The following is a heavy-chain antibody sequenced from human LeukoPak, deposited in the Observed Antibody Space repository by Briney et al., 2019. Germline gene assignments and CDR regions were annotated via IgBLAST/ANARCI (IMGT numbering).Heavy chain of an antibody. V-gene: IGHV3-53*01. Sequence: GGSLRLSCAASRFSFSSYDMSWVRQAPGKGLEWVSVIYSGGSTYYADSVKGRFTISRDNSKNTLYLQMNSLRAEDTAVYYCARGGTVTHSYYFDYWGQGTLVTVSS. D-gene: IGHD4-17*01. J-gene: IGHJ4*02. CDR1: RFSFSSYD. CDR2: IYSGGST. CDR3: ARGGTVTHSYYFDY.